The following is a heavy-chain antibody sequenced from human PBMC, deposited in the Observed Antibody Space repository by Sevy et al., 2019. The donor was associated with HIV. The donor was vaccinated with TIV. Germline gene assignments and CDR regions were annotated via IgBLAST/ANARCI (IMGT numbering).Heavy chain of an antibody. D-gene: IGHD6-19*01. V-gene: IGHV1-8*02. CDR1: GFNFASYD. CDR3: ARVSGWHLRYGMDV. J-gene: IGHJ6*02. Sequence: ASVKVSCKASGFNFASYDIYWVRQATGQGLEWMGWMNTNTCNTGFAQKFQGRVTMTRNTSITTAYMELSNLRSEDTAVYYCARVSGWHLRYGMDVWGQGTTVTVSS. CDR2: MNTNTCNT.